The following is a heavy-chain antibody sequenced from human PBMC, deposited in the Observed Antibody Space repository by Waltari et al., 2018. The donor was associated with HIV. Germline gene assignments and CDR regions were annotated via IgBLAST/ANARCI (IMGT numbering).Heavy chain of an antibody. CDR2: MSYSGST. V-gene: IGHV4-39*01. CDR1: GGSMTSSSYY. J-gene: IGHJ5*02. D-gene: IGHD4-4*01. Sequence: QLQLQGSGPGLVKSSETLSLTCTVSGGSMTSSSYYWGRPRQPPGKGLEWIGSMSYSGSTYHNPSRRSRLTISVDTSKNQFSLKLTSVTAADTAVYYCARSFSGYSNYFDPWGQGTLVTVSS. CDR3: ARSFSGYSNYFDP.